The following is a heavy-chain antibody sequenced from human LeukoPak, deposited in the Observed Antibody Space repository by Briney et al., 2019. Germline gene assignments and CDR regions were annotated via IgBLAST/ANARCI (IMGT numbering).Heavy chain of an antibody. CDR2: ISGSGGST. CDR1: GFTFSSYG. CDR3: AKDKPRGLRYFDWPPRKYYYYMDV. J-gene: IGHJ6*03. V-gene: IGHV3-23*01. D-gene: IGHD3-9*01. Sequence: GGTLRLSCAASGFTFSSYGMSWVRQAPGKGLEWVSAISGSGGSTYYADSVKGRFTISRDNSKNTLYLQMNSLRAEDTAVYYCAKDKPRGLRYFDWPPRKYYYYMDVWGKGTTATVSS.